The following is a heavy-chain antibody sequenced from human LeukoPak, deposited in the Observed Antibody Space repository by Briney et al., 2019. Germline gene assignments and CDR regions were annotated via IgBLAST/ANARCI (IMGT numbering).Heavy chain of an antibody. J-gene: IGHJ4*02. D-gene: IGHD6-19*01. Sequence: GGSLRLSCAASGFTFSSYGMHWVRQAPGKGLEWVAFIRYDGSKKYYTDSVKGRFTISRDNSKNTLYLQMNSLRAEDTAVYYCARERSSGWSLDYWGQGTLVTVSS. CDR1: GFTFSSYG. V-gene: IGHV3-30*02. CDR2: IRYDGSKK. CDR3: ARERSSGWSLDY.